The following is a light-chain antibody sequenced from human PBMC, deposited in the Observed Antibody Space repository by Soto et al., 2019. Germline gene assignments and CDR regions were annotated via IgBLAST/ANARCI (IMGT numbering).Light chain of an antibody. V-gene: IGLV2-14*01. Sequence: QSALTQPASVSGSPGQSITISCTGTNSDVGDYNYVSWYQHHPGKAPKLIIYEVTNRPSGVSNRFSGSKSGNTASLTISGLQAEDEADYYCSSYTTITTIEVFGSGTKVTVL. CDR1: NSDVGDYNY. CDR3: SSYTTITTIEV. CDR2: EVT. J-gene: IGLJ1*01.